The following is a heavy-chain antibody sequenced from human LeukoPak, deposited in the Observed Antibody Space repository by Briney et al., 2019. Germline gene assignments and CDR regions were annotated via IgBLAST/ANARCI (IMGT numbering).Heavy chain of an antibody. CDR1: GFTFSSYG. Sequence: GGSLRLSCAASGFTFSSYGMHWVRQAPGKGLEWVAFIQYDGSNKYYADSVKGRFTISRDSSKNTLYLQMNSLRAEDTAVYYCARGDSSGYFGVVDYWGQGTLVTVSS. V-gene: IGHV3-30*02. D-gene: IGHD3-22*01. CDR3: ARGDSSGYFGVVDY. J-gene: IGHJ4*02. CDR2: IQYDGSNK.